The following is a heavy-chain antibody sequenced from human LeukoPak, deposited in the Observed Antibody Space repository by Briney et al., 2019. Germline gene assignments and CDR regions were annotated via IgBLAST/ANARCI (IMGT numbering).Heavy chain of an antibody. CDR2: IYYSGST. J-gene: IGHJ2*01. D-gene: IGHD6-25*01. CDR1: GGSVSSYY. CDR3: ARDGFGYFDL. V-gene: IGHV4-59*02. Sequence: PSETLSLTCTVSGGSVSSYYWSWIRQTPGKGLEWIGYIYYSGSTNYNPSLKSRVTISVDTSKNQFSLKLSSVTAADTAVYYCARDGFGYFDLWGRGTLVTVSS.